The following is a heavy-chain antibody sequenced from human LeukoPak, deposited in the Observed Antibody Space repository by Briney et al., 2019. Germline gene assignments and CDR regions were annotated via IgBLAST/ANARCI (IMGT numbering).Heavy chain of an antibody. CDR3: ARGGVVLPTAATFDY. D-gene: IGHD2-2*01. J-gene: IGHJ4*02. Sequence: SETLSLTCTVSRGSLHNYYWSWLRQPLAKGLEWIGYVYYSGSTNYNPSLQSRVTILVDTSKNQFSLKMSSVTAADTAVYYCARGGVVLPTAATFDYWGQGTLVTVSS. V-gene: IGHV4-59*01. CDR1: RGSLHNYY. CDR2: VYYSGST.